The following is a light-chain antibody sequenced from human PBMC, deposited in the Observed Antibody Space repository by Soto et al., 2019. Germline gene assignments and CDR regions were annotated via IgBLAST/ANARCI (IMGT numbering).Light chain of an antibody. CDR1: QSVSSN. J-gene: IGKJ5*01. V-gene: IGKV3-20*01. CDR3: QQYVTSAIT. Sequence: EIVLTQSPGTLSLSPGERATLSCRASQSVSSNLAWYQQKPGQAPRLLFYGASTRATGIPARFSGSGSGTDFTLTISRLEPEDFALYYCQQYVTSAITFGQGTRLEIK. CDR2: GAS.